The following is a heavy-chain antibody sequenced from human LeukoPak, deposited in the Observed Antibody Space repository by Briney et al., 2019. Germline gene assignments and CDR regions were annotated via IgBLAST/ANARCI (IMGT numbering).Heavy chain of an antibody. J-gene: IGHJ6*03. CDR3: ARHKMVRGIGYYYYMDV. CDR1: GGSISSGGHS. Sequence: SETLSLTCAVSGGSISSGGHSWSWIRQPPGKGLEWIGYIYNTESTYYNSSLKSRVTISVDTSKNQFSLKLSSVTAADTAVFYCARHKMVRGIGYYYYMDVWGKGTTVTISS. D-gene: IGHD3-10*01. V-gene: IGHV4-30-4*07. CDR2: IYNTEST.